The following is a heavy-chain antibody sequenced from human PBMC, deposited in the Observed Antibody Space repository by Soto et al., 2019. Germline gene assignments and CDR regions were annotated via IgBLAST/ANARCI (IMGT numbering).Heavy chain of an antibody. D-gene: IGHD2-2*01. Sequence: ASVKVSCKASGYTFTSYGISWVRQAPGQGLEWMGWISAYNGNTNYAQKLQGRVTMTTDTSTSTAYMELRSLRSDDTAVYYCARDIVVVPAAIKYYYYGMDVWGQGTTVTVSS. CDR1: GYTFTSYG. J-gene: IGHJ6*02. CDR2: ISAYNGNT. V-gene: IGHV1-18*01. CDR3: ARDIVVVPAAIKYYYYGMDV.